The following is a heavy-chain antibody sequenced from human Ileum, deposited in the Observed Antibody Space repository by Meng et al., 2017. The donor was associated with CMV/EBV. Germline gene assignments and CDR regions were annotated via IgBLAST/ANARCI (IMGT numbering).Heavy chain of an antibody. J-gene: IGHJ4*02. CDR3: ARGRPQGSGSYDY. D-gene: IGHD3-10*01. CDR1: GFTFSAYW. CDR2: IKQDGSEK. V-gene: IGHV3-7*01. Sequence: GESLKISCAVSGFTFSAYWMSWVRQAPGKGLEWVANIKQDGSEKYYVDSVKGRFTISRDNAKNSLYLQMNSLRAEDTAVYYCARGRPQGSGSYDYWGQGTLVTVSS.